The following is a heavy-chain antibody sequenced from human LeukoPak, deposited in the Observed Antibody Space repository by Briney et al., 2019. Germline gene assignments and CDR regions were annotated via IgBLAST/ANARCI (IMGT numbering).Heavy chain of an antibody. CDR2: IWYDGTNK. D-gene: IGHD3-16*01. J-gene: IGHJ4*02. CDR1: GFTFSSFR. CDR3: ARRGGIHVEYFDY. Sequence: GRPLRLSCAASGFTFSSFRMLWVRQAPGKGLEWVAVIWYDGTNKYYTDSVKGRFTISRDNYKNTLYLQMNSLRDEDTAVYYCARRGGIHVEYFDYWGRGTLVSVSS. V-gene: IGHV3-33*01.